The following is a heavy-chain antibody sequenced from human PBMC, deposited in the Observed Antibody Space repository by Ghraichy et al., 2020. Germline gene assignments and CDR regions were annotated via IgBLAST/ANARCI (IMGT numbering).Heavy chain of an antibody. CDR1: GYTFTSYD. CDR2: MNPNSGNT. CDR3: ARAPRTVTTLPWGQGMLYYYYGMDV. Sequence: ASVKVSCKASGYTFTSYDINWVRQATGQGLEWMGWMNPNSGNTGYAQKFQGRVTMTRNTSISTAYMELSSLRSEDTAVYYCARAPRTVTTLPWGQGMLYYYYGMDVWGQGTTVTVSS. D-gene: IGHD4-17*01. J-gene: IGHJ6*02. V-gene: IGHV1-8*01.